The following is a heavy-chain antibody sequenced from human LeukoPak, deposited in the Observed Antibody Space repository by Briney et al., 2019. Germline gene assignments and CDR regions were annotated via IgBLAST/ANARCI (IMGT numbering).Heavy chain of an antibody. CDR2: IKQDGSEK. V-gene: IGHV3-7*01. J-gene: IGHJ4*02. D-gene: IGHD3-10*01. CDR3: AIPLWFGGYY. CDR1: GFTFSSYG. Sequence: GGSLRLSCAASGFTFSSYGMHWVRQAPGKGLEWVANIKQDGSEKYYVDSVKGRFTISRDNAKNSLYLQMNSLRAEDTAVYYCAIPLWFGGYYWGQGTLVTVSS.